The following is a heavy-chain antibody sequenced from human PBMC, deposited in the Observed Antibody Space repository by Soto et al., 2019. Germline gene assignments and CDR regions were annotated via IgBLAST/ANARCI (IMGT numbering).Heavy chain of an antibody. CDR1: GGTFSSYA. V-gene: IGHV1-69*01. Sequence: QVQLVQSGAEVKKPGSSVKVSCKASGGTFSSYAISWVRQAPGRGLEWMGGIIPIFGTANYAQKFQGRVTITGDESTSTAYRGMSSLSSEDPAVYYWARGSYPTYWGQEALVTVSS. D-gene: IGHD1-26*01. J-gene: IGHJ4*02. CDR3: ARGSYPTY. CDR2: IIPIFGTA.